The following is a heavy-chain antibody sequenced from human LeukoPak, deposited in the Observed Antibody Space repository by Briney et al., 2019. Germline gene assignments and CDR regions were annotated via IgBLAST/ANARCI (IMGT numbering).Heavy chain of an antibody. V-gene: IGHV3-30*03. D-gene: IGHD2-15*01. CDR3: ARDDCSGGTCHVDY. CDR2: ISYDGNTK. J-gene: IGHJ4*02. Sequence: GGSLRLSCAASGFTFSSYSMNWVRQAPGKGLEWVAVISYDGNTKYYADSVKGRFTISRDSSQNTLYLQMNSLRAEDTAVYYCARDDCSGGTCHVDYWGRGTLVTVSS. CDR1: GFTFSSYS.